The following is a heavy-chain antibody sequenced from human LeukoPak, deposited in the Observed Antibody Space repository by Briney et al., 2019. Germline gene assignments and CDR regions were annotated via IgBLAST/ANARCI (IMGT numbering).Heavy chain of an antibody. J-gene: IGHJ4*02. CDR3: ARRGFYGSGSYRGIIDH. D-gene: IGHD3-10*01. CDR1: DGSFSVYY. CDR2: INHSGST. V-gene: IGHV4-34*01. Sequence: SETLSLTCAVYDGSFSVYYWSWIRQPPGKGLEWIGEINHSGSTNYNPSLKSRVTISVDTSKNQFSLKLSSVTAADTAVYYCARRGFYGSGSYRGIIDHWGQGTLVTVSS.